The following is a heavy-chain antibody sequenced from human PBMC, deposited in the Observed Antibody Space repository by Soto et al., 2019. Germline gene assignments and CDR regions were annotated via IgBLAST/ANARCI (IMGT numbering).Heavy chain of an antibody. J-gene: IGHJ4*02. Sequence: QLQLQESGPGLVKPSETLSLTCTVSGGSISSSSYYWGWIRQTPGKGLEWIGSIYYSGSTYYNPSLKSRVTVSVDTSKNQFSLMLSSVTAADTAVYYCARLEAAASTRVDYWGQGTLVTVSS. CDR2: IYYSGST. V-gene: IGHV4-39*01. CDR1: GGSISSSSYY. CDR3: ARLEAAASTRVDY. D-gene: IGHD6-13*01.